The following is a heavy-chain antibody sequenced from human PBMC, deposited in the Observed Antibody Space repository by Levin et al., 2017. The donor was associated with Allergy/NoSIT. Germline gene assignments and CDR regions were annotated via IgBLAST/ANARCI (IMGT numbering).Heavy chain of an antibody. CDR1: GGSISSGGYS. CDR2: IYHSGST. J-gene: IGHJ2*01. D-gene: IGHD3-9*01. V-gene: IGHV4-30-2*01. Sequence: PSETLSLTCAVSGGSISSGGYSWSWIRQPPGKGLEWIGYIYHSGSTYYNPSLKSRVTISVDRSKNQFSLKLSSVTAADTAVYYCARAGGYDILTGYHFYWYFDLWGRGTLVTVSS. CDR3: ARAGGYDILTGYHFYWYFDL.